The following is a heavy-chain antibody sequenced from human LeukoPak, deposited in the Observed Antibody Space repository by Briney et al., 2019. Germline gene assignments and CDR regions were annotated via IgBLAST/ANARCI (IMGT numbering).Heavy chain of an antibody. Sequence: GASVKASCKASGYTFTGYYMHWVRQAPGQGLEWMGWINPNSGGTNYAKKFQGRVTMTRDTSISTAYMELSRLRSDDTAVYYCARDDSSGFLIDYWGQGTLVTVSS. CDR1: GYTFTGYY. V-gene: IGHV1-2*02. J-gene: IGHJ4*02. D-gene: IGHD3-22*01. CDR2: INPNSGGT. CDR3: ARDDSSGFLIDY.